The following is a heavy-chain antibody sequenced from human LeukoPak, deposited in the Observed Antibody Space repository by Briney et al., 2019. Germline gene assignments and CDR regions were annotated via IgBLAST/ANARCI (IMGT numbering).Heavy chain of an antibody. CDR1: GFTFSSYA. CDR2: ISYDGSNK. CDR3: ARDGPRWEQGLYFDY. V-gene: IGHV3-30-3*01. J-gene: IGHJ4*02. Sequence: SGGSLRLSCAASGFTFSSYAMHWVRQAPGKGLEWVAVISYDGSNKYYADSVKGRFTISRDNSKNTLYLQMNSLRAEDTAVYYCARDGPRWEQGLYFDYWGQGTLVTVSS. D-gene: IGHD1-26*01.